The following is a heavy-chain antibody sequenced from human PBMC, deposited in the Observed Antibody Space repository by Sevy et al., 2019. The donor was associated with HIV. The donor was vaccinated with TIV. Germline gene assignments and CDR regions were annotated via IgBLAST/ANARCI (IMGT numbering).Heavy chain of an antibody. CDR1: GFTFSSYS. CDR2: ISSSSSTI. D-gene: IGHD3-10*01. Sequence: GGSLRLSCAASGFTFSSYSMNWVRQAPGKGLEWVSYISSSSSTIYYADSVKGRFTISRDNAKNSLYLQMNSLRDEDTAVYYCARDRTMVRGVIIEERLYYYYMDVWGKGTTVTVSS. V-gene: IGHV3-48*02. CDR3: ARDRTMVRGVIIEERLYYYYMDV. J-gene: IGHJ6*03.